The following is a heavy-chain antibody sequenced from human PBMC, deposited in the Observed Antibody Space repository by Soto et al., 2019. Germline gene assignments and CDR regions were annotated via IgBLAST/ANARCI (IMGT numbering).Heavy chain of an antibody. Sequence: LRLSFAASGFTFSSYWMHWVRQAPGKGLVWVSRINSDGSSTSYADSVKGRFTISRDNAKNTLYLQMNSLRAEDTAVYYCARDAQLLYYYYYGMDVWGQGTTVTVSS. V-gene: IGHV3-74*01. J-gene: IGHJ6*02. CDR2: INSDGSST. CDR1: GFTFSSYW. CDR3: ARDAQLLYYYYYGMDV. D-gene: IGHD2-2*01.